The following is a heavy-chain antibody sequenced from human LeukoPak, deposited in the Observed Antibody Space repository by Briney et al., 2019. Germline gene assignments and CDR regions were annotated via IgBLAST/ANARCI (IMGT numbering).Heavy chain of an antibody. CDR1: GFSFSTYA. CDR3: AKDQSGSYKENDAFDI. D-gene: IGHD3-10*01. CDR2: ISGSGGST. J-gene: IGHJ3*02. V-gene: IGHV3-23*01. Sequence: PGGSLRLPCAASGFSFSTYAMHWVRQAPGKGLEWVSAISGSGGSTYYADSVKGRFTISRDNSKNTLYLQMNSLRAEDTAVYYCAKDQSGSYKENDAFDIWGQGTMVTVSS.